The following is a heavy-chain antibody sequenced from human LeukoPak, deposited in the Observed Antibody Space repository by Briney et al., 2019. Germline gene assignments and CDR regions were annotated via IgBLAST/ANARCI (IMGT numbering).Heavy chain of an antibody. CDR1: GFSFSSYG. CDR3: ARARNNDDSSGYSALDY. CDR2: LWYDGTNK. Sequence: PGRSLRLSCAASGFSFSSYGMHWVRQAPGKGLEWVASLWYDGTNKYYADSVKGRFTISRDNSKNTLYLQMNSLRAEDTAVYYCARARNNDDSSGYSALDYWGQGTLVTVSS. V-gene: IGHV3-33*01. D-gene: IGHD3-22*01. J-gene: IGHJ4*02.